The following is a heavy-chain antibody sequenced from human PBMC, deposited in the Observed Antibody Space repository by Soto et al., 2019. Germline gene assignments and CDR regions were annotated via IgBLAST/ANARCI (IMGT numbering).Heavy chain of an antibody. Sequence: QVHLVESGGGLVKPGGSLRLSCAASGFTFSDYYMAWIRQAPGKGLEWLSYISSGSSYTNYADSVKGRFTISRDDAKKSLYLQMNSVRVEDTAVYYCARGIDYYGSGICWFDPWGQGTLVTVSS. D-gene: IGHD3-10*01. CDR1: GFTFSDYY. CDR3: ARGIDYYGSGICWFDP. J-gene: IGHJ5*02. CDR2: ISSGSSYT. V-gene: IGHV3-11*06.